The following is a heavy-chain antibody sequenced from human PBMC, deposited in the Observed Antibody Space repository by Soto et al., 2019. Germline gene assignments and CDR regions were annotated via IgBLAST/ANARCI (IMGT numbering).Heavy chain of an antibody. CDR1: GYTLTELS. CDR2: IDPEVGET. J-gene: IGHJ3*02. V-gene: IGHV1-24*01. Sequence: ASVKVSCKVSGYTLTELSMHWVRQAPGKGLEWMGGIDPEVGETIYAQKLQGRVTITADKSTSTAYMELSSLRSEDTAVYYCARSGTAIHDAFDIWGQGTMVTVSS. CDR3: ARSGTAIHDAFDI. D-gene: IGHD1-7*01.